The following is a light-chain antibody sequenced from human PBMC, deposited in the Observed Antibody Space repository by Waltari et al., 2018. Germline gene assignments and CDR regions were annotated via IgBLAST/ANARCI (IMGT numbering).Light chain of an antibody. CDR1: SGHSNYA. Sequence: QLVLTQSPSASASLGASVKLTCTLSSGHSNYAIAWHQQQPEKGPRFLMKLNSDGSHTKGDGIPDRFSGSSSGAERYLTISILQSEDEADYYCQTWGTGINWVFGGGTKLTVL. J-gene: IGLJ3*02. CDR2: LNSDGSH. V-gene: IGLV4-69*01. CDR3: QTWGTGINWV.